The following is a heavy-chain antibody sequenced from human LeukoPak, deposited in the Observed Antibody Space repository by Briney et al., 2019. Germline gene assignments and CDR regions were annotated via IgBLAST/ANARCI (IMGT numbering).Heavy chain of an antibody. V-gene: IGHV1-69*13. CDR3: ARTSLPCSGGLYRFGP. J-gene: IGHJ5*02. D-gene: IGHD3-10*02. CDR1: GGTFSSYA. Sequence: GASVKVSCKASGGTFSSYAISWVRQAPGQGLEWMGGIIPIFGTANYAQKFQGRVTITADESTSTAYMELSSLRSEDTAVYYCARTSLPCSGGLYRFGPWGQGTLVTVSS. CDR2: IIPIFGTA.